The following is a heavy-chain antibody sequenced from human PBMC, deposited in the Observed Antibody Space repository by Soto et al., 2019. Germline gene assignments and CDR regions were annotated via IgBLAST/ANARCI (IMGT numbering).Heavy chain of an antibody. J-gene: IGHJ4*02. D-gene: IGHD3-16*01. CDR1: GGNSNSYS. CDR3: ARDWRQMSSGGFFDY. V-gene: IGHV1-69*06. Sequence: QVRLVQSGAEVKKPGSSVKLSCKVSGGNSNSYSIAWVRQAPGQGLQWLGTIVPLSGTPNHAQQFQARVTITADTSTNTADLELSSMRSADTAIYYCARDWRQMSSGGFFDYWGQGSLVTISS. CDR2: IVPLSGTP.